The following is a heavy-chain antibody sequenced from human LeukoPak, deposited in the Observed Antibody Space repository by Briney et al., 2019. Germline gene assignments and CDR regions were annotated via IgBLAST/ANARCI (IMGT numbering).Heavy chain of an antibody. D-gene: IGHD3-16*01. V-gene: IGHV3-30*03. CDR3: TRLIPPPEDFAY. CDR1: GFTFSSYG. Sequence: GGSLRLSCAASGFTFSSYGMHWVRQAPGKGLEWVAIISYDGSDKYYADSVKGRFTISRDNSKNILYLQMTSLETEDTAFYYCTRLIPPPEDFAYWGQGTLVTVSS. J-gene: IGHJ4*02. CDR2: ISYDGSDK.